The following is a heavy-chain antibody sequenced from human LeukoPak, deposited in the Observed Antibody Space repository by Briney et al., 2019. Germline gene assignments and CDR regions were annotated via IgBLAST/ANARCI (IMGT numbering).Heavy chain of an antibody. CDR1: VYAFTRDY. Sequence: ASVKVSCKPSVYAFTRDYIHWVRQAPGQGRERMGIINASVGGTSNAQKLQGRVTMTRDTSTSTVYMEVSSLTSEDTAVSYCASASGYYAPPDYWGQGTLVTVSS. CDR2: INASVGGT. V-gene: IGHV1-46*04. J-gene: IGHJ4*02. CDR3: ASASGYYAPPDY. D-gene: IGHD3-22*01.